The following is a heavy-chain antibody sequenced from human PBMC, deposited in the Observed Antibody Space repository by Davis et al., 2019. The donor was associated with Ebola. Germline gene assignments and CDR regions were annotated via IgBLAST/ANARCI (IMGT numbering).Heavy chain of an antibody. V-gene: IGHV3-33*08. CDR2: IWFDGTTK. D-gene: IGHD3-3*01. CDR1: GFTFSSYW. Sequence: GGSLRLSCAASGFTFSSYWMSWVRQAPGKGLEWVAVIWFDGTTKYYADSVKGRFTVSRDNSKNTLDLQMNSLRAEDTAVYYCAGQLDKYDPYDYWGQGALVTVSS. CDR3: AGQLDKYDPYDY. J-gene: IGHJ4*02.